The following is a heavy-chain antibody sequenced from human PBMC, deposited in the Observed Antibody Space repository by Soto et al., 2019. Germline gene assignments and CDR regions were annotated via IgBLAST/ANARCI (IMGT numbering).Heavy chain of an antibody. CDR3: ARAPIAYDILTGYYPYYFDY. V-gene: IGHV4-39*01. D-gene: IGHD3-9*01. Sequence: SETLSLTCTVSGGSISSSSYYWGWIRQPPGKGLEWIGSIYYSGSTHYNPSLKSRVTISVDTSKNQFSLKLSSVTAADTAVYYCARAPIAYDILTGYYPYYFDYWGQGTLVTVSS. CDR2: IYYSGST. CDR1: GGSISSSSYY. J-gene: IGHJ4*02.